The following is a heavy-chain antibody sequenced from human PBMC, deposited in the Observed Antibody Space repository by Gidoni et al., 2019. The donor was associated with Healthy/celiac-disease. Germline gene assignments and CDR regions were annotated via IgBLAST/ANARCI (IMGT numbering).Heavy chain of an antibody. CDR3: AKDIDYGPLPYYYGMDV. Sequence: QVQLVESGGGVVQPGGSLRLSCAASGFPFSSYGMHWVRQAPGKGLEWVAFIRYDGSNKYYADSVKGRFTISRDNSKNTLYLQMNSLRAEDTAVYYCAKDIDYGPLPYYYGMDVWGQGTTVTVSS. V-gene: IGHV3-30*02. CDR1: GFPFSSYG. D-gene: IGHD4-17*01. J-gene: IGHJ6*02. CDR2: IRYDGSNK.